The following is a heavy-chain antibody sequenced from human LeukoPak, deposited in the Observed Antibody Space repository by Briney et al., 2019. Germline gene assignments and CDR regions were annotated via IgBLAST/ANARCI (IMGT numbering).Heavy chain of an antibody. V-gene: IGHV3-23*01. CDR2: IGSDGKT. CDR3: ARDLHYYVAMGV. J-gene: IGHJ6*02. D-gene: IGHD3-10*02. CDR1: GFTFSAYA. Sequence: GGSLRLSCEASGFTFSAYAMTWVRQAPGKGLEWVSSIGSDGKTHYSESVKGRFAISRDNSKSMLFLQLNSLRAEDTALYYCARDLHYYVAMGVWGQGTTVTVSS.